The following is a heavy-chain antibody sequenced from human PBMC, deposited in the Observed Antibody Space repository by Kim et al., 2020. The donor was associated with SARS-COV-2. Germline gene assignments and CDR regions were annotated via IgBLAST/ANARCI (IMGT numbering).Heavy chain of an antibody. D-gene: IGHD1-1*01. CDR3: ARDQLRTGTRDAFDI. Sequence: GGSLRLSCAASGFTFSSYSMNWVRQAPGKGLEWVSSISSSSSYIYYADSVKGRFTISRDNAKNSLYLQMNSLRAEDTAVYYCARDQLRTGTRDAFDIWGQGTMVTVSS. V-gene: IGHV3-21*01. CDR1: GFTFSSYS. J-gene: IGHJ3*02. CDR2: ISSSSSYI.